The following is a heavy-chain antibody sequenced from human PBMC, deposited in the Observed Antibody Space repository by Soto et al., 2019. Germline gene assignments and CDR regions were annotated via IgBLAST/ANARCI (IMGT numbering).Heavy chain of an antibody. CDR2: VNTYNGNP. Sequence: QVQLVQSGVEVKKPGASVKVSCKASGYTFTDYAISWVRQAPGRGVEWMGWVNTYNGNPNYAQIFQGRVTMTRDTSTDTAYMELRSLKSDDSAVYYCARDSQYSTSWQRFDSWGQGTLVTVSS. V-gene: IGHV1-18*01. CDR1: GYTFTDYA. D-gene: IGHD6-13*01. CDR3: ARDSQYSTSWQRFDS. J-gene: IGHJ4*02.